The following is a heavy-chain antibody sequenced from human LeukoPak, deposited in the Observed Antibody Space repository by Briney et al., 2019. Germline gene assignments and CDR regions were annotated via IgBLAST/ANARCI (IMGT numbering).Heavy chain of an antibody. CDR2: ISAYNGNT. J-gene: IGHJ6*02. Sequence: ASVKVSCKASGYTFTSYGISWVRQAPGQGLEWMGWISAYNGNTNYAQKLQGRVTMTTDTSTSTAYMELRSLRSDDTAVYYCARDVTYSRVLVGMDVWGQGTKVNVS. CDR3: ARDVTYSRVLVGMDV. D-gene: IGHD6-19*01. CDR1: GYTFTSYG. V-gene: IGHV1-18*01.